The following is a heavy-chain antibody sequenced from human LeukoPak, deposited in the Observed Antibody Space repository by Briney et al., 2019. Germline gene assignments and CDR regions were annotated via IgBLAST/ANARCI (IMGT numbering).Heavy chain of an antibody. Sequence: GGSLRLSCAASGFTFSSLGMNWVRQAPGKGLEWVSYISSSSSTIYYADSVKGRFTISRDNAKNSLYMQMNSLRAEDTAVYYCAREVDYGDYVRDYWGQGTLVTVSS. CDR3: AREVDYGDYVRDY. CDR1: GFTFSSLG. V-gene: IGHV3-48*01. CDR2: ISSSSSTI. J-gene: IGHJ4*02. D-gene: IGHD4-17*01.